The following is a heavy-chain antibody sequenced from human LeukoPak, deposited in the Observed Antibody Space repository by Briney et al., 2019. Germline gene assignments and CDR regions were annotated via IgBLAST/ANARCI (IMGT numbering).Heavy chain of an antibody. V-gene: IGHV4-59*01. CDR3: ARGGLVADYYYYYMDV. CDR1: GGSISSYY. CDR2: IYYSGST. Sequence: SETLSLTCTVSGGSISSYYWSWIRQPPGKGLEWIGYIYYSGSTNYNPSLKSRVTISVDTSKNQFSLKLSSVTAADTAVYYCARGGLVADYYYYYMDVWGKGTTVTISS. J-gene: IGHJ6*03. D-gene: IGHD5-12*01.